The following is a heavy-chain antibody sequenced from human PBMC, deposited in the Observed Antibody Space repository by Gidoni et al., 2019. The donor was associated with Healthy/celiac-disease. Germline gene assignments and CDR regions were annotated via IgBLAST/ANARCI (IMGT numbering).Heavy chain of an antibody. CDR1: AFTFSNAW. CDR2: IKSKPDGGTT. CDR3: TTDSFPVYYDVWSCYSLDYYDIDV. V-gene: IGHV3-15*01. D-gene: IGHD3-3*01. Sequence: EVQLVESGGGLVKPGGSRVHSLAASAFTFSNAWSSWLRRAPGKGLEWFGRIKSKPDGGTTDYAAPLIGRFTISIDDSKNTLCLQMNSLKTEDTSVYYCTTDSFPVYYDVWSCYSLDYYDIDVWGKGTTVTVSS. J-gene: IGHJ6*03.